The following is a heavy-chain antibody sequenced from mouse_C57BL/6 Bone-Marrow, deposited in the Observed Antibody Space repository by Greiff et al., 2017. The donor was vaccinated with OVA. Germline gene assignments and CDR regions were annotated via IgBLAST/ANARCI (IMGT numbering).Heavy chain of an antibody. CDR1: GYTFTSYG. CDR2: IYPRSGNT. D-gene: IGHD2-5*01. Sequence: VQLQQSGAELARPGAPVKLSCKASGYTFTSYGISWVKQRTGQGLEWIGEIYPRSGNTYYNEKFKGKATLTADKSSSTAYMELRSLTSEDSAVYFCAAYSNYGMDYWGQGTSVTVSS. V-gene: IGHV1-81*01. J-gene: IGHJ4*01. CDR3: AAYSNYGMDY.